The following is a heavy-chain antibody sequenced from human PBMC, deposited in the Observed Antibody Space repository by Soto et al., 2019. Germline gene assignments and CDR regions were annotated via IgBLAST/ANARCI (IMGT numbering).Heavy chain of an antibody. CDR1: GFTFSSYA. Sequence: PGGSLRLSCAASGFTFSSYAMSWVRQAPGKGLEWVSPISGSGGRTYYADSVKGRFTISRDNSKNTLYLQVNSLRAEDTAVYYCAKGRRATPMDYWGQGTLVTVSS. J-gene: IGHJ4*02. CDR2: ISGSGGRT. V-gene: IGHV3-23*01. CDR3: AKGRRATPMDY. D-gene: IGHD1-1*01.